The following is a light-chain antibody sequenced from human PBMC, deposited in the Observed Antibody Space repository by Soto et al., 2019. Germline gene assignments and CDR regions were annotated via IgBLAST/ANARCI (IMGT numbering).Light chain of an antibody. Sequence: QSALTQPASASGSPGQSITISCTGTSSDVGSYNVVSWYQQHPGKAPKVMIYEGSKRPSGVSNRFSGSKSGNTASLTISGRQAADEADDYCCSYAGSSTLVVFGGGTKLTVL. J-gene: IGLJ2*01. CDR3: CSYAGSSTLVV. V-gene: IGLV2-23*01. CDR2: EGS. CDR1: SSDVGSYNV.